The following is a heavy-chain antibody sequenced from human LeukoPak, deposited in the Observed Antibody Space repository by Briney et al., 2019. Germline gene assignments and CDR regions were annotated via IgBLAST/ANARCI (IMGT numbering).Heavy chain of an antibody. J-gene: IGHJ3*02. CDR1: GGSISSYY. CDR2: IYYSGST. Sequence: PSETLSLTCTVSGGSISSYYWSWIRQPPGKGLEWIGYIYYSGSTNYNPSLKSRVTISVDTSKNQFSLKLSSVTAADTAVYYCARGVTGIHDAFDIWGQGTMVTVSS. D-gene: IGHD1-20*01. V-gene: IGHV4-59*01. CDR3: ARGVTGIHDAFDI.